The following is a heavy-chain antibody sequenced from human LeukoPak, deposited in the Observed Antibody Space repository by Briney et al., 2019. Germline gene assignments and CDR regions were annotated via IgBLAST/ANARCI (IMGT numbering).Heavy chain of an antibody. D-gene: IGHD3-10*01. CDR3: AKDRVSYYYGSADMDV. V-gene: IGHV3-23*01. CDR1: GFTFSSYA. CDR2: ISGSGGST. J-gene: IGHJ6*04. Sequence: HPGGSLRLSCAASGFTFSSYAMSWVRQAPGKGLEWVSAISGSGGSTYYADSVKGRFTISRDNSKNTLYLQMDSLRAEDTAVYYCAKDRVSYYYGSADMDVWGRGTTVTVSS.